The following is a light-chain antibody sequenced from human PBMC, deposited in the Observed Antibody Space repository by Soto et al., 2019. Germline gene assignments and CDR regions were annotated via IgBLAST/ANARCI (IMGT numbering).Light chain of an antibody. CDR3: HQRTRWPPT. V-gene: IGKV3-11*01. Sequence: EIVLSQSPATLSLSPGEKASLSCRASQSISVYLAWYQQKSGQPPRLLIYDASNRATGIPARFSGSESGTDFTLTISSLEPEDFAVYYCHQRTRWPPTFGGGTKVEI. J-gene: IGKJ4*01. CDR1: QSISVY. CDR2: DAS.